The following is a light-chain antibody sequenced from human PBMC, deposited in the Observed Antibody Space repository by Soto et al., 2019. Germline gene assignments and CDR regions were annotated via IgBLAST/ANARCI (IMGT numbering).Light chain of an antibody. CDR1: QTIMTY. V-gene: IGKV1-39*01. CDR3: QQSYNSPQT. J-gene: IGKJ1*01. CDR2: AAS. Sequence: DIQMTQSPSSLSASVGDEVTITCRASQTIMTYLSWYQLKPGKPPRLLIYAASSLQSGVPSRFSGSGSGTDFTLTISSLQPEDFATYSCQQSYNSPQTFGQGTKVEIK.